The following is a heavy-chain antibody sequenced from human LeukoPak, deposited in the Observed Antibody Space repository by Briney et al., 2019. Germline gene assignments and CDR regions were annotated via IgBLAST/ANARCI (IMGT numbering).Heavy chain of an antibody. CDR3: ARVASSGTYGDY. V-gene: IGHV3-64*01. J-gene: IGHJ4*02. CDR1: GFTFSSYT. Sequence: PGGSLRHSCAASGFTFSSYTMHWVRQAPGKGLEYVSAISNNGGTTYYANSVKGRFTISRDNSKNTLYLQMGSLRVEDMAVYYCARVASSGTYGDYWGQGTLVTVSS. CDR2: ISNNGGTT. D-gene: IGHD1-26*01.